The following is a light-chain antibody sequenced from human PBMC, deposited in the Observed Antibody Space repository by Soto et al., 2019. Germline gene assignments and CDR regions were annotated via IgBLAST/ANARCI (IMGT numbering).Light chain of an antibody. CDR2: YDD. CDR3: AAWDDSLNGYV. Sequence: QSVLTQPPSVSEAPRQRVTISCSGSSSNIGNNAVNWYQQLPGKAPKLLIYYDDLLPSGVSDRFSGSKSGTSASLAISGLLSVDEADYYCAAWDDSLNGYVFGTGTKLTVL. V-gene: IGLV1-36*01. CDR1: SSNIGNNA. J-gene: IGLJ1*01.